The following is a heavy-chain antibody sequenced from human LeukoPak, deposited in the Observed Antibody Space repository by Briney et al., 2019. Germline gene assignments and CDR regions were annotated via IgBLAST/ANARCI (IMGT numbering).Heavy chain of an antibody. V-gene: IGHV4-38-2*01. Sequence: SETLSLTCAGSGFSISSGYYWGWIRQPPGKGLEWIGSIYHSGSTYYNPSLKSRVTISVDTSKNQFSLKLSSVNAADTAVYYCARVGGYSYGSGAFDIWGQGTMVTVSS. CDR2: IYHSGST. CDR1: GFSISSGYY. D-gene: IGHD5-18*01. CDR3: ARVGGYSYGSGAFDI. J-gene: IGHJ3*02.